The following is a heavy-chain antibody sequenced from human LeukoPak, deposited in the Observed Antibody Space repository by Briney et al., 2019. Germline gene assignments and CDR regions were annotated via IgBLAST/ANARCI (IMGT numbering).Heavy chain of an antibody. J-gene: IGHJ5*02. D-gene: IGHD1-1*01. Sequence: GGSLRLSCSASGFTFSSSWMNWVRQAPGKGLEWVANINQDGSKQNYVDSVKGRFTVSRDNVQNSLYLQMNSLKTEDTAVYYCTLNNWYENGFDPWGQGTLVTVSS. CDR1: GFTFSSSW. V-gene: IGHV3-7*03. CDR2: INQDGSKQ. CDR3: TLNNWYENGFDP.